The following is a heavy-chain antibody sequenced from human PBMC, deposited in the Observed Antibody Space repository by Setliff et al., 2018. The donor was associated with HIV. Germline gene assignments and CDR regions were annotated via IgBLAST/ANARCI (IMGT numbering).Heavy chain of an antibody. CDR1: GGSINSDSYY. J-gene: IGHJ4*02. CDR3: ARVSSSYYFLGAFDS. V-gene: IGHV4-61*09. D-gene: IGHD6-13*01. CDR2: IHTSGST. Sequence: SLTCPVFGGSINSDSYYWTWIRQPAGKGLEWIGHIHTSGSTNYNPSLKSRVTISIDTSKNQFSLKLRSATATDTALYYCARVSSSYYFLGAFDSWGQGTLVTVSS.